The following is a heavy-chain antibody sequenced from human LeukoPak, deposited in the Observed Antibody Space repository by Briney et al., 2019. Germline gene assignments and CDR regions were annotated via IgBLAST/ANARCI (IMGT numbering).Heavy chain of an antibody. Sequence: GGSLRLSCVTSGFTFSNHEMNWVRQAPGKGLEWVARTSRGGSDISYADSAKGRFTISSDIASNTLYLQMNSLRVEDTAAYLCVRARLIRLENFFDYWGQGTLVTVSS. D-gene: IGHD3-16*01. CDR1: GFTFSNHE. CDR3: VRARLIRLENFFDY. J-gene: IGHJ4*02. V-gene: IGHV3-48*03. CDR2: TSRGGSDI.